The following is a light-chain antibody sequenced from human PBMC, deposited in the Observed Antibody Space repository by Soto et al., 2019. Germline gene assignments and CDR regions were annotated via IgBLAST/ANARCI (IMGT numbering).Light chain of an antibody. J-gene: IGKJ2*01. CDR1: QSVSSN. CDR2: GAS. CDR3: QQYNNWPPMYT. V-gene: IGKV3-15*01. Sequence: EIVMTQSPATLSVSRGERATLSCRASQSVSSNLAWYQQKPGQAPRLLIYGASTSSTGSTARFSGSGSGTEFTLTISSLQSEDFAVYYWQQYNNWPPMYTFGQGTKLEIK.